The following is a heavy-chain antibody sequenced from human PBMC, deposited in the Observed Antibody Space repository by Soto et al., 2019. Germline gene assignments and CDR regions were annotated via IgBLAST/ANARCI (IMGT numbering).Heavy chain of an antibody. V-gene: IGHV4-34*01. Sequence: QVQLQQWGAGLLKPSETLSLTCAVSGGSFSGYYWPWIRQSPEKGLEWIGAVNHSGTTYYNPSLKARLTIYVHSPKNQLSLKMSSLTAAATAVYYCARGIRYCSSINCYSSRRLRFDSWGQGTLFTVS. CDR1: GGSFSGYY. J-gene: IGHJ4*02. D-gene: IGHD2-2*01. CDR2: VNHSGTT. CDR3: ARGIRYCSSINCYSSRRLRFDS.